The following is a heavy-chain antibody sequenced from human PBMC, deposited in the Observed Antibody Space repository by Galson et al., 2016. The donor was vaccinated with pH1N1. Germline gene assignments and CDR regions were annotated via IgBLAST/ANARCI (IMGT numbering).Heavy chain of an antibody. CDR2: IIPIFNTV. J-gene: IGHJ2*01. CDR1: GGTFGSYG. V-gene: IGHV1-69*13. CDR3: AREDYYDTDLSDWYFDL. Sequence: SVKVSCKASGGTFGSYGINWVRQAPGQGLEWMGGIIPIFNTVNYAQNFQGRVTITADESTTTAHMELSSLRSEDTAMYYCAREDYYDTDLSDWYFDLWGRGTLLTVSS. D-gene: IGHD3-22*01.